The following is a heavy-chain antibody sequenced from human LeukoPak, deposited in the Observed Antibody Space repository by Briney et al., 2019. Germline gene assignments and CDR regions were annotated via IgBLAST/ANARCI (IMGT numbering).Heavy chain of an antibody. Sequence: SETLSLTCTVSGGSISSGGYYWSWIRQHPGKGLEWIGYIYYSGSTYYNPSLKSRVTISVDTSKNQFSLKLSSVTAADTAVCYCARDGDYGDYGGWFDPWGQGTLVTVSS. J-gene: IGHJ5*02. CDR2: IYYSGST. D-gene: IGHD4-17*01. V-gene: IGHV4-31*03. CDR3: ARDGDYGDYGGWFDP. CDR1: GGSISSGGYY.